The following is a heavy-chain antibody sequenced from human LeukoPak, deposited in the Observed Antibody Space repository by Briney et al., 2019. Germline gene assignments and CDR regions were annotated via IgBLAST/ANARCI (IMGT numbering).Heavy chain of an antibody. V-gene: IGHV3-23*01. CDR3: AKVNYYYDSSGYCY. CDR2: ISGSGGST. J-gene: IGHJ4*02. CDR1: GFTFSSYA. D-gene: IGHD3-22*01. Sequence: PGGSLRLSCAASGFTFSSYAMSWVRQAPGKGLEWVSAISGSGGSTYYADSVKGRFTISRDNPKNTLYLQMNSLRAEDTAVYYCAKVNYYYDSSGYCYWGQGTLVTVSS.